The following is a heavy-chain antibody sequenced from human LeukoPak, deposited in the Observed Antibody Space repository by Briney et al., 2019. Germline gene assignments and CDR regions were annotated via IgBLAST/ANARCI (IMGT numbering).Heavy chain of an antibody. CDR2: INSDGSST. V-gene: IGHV3-74*01. Sequence: GGSLRLSCAASGFTFSSYWMHWVRQAPGKGLVWVSGINSDGSSTSYADSVKGRFTISRDNAKNTLYLQMNSLRAEDTAVYYCARGEEGTVLLWFGELLNWFDPWGQGTLVTVSS. CDR3: ARGEEGTVLLWFGELLNWFDP. J-gene: IGHJ5*02. D-gene: IGHD3-10*01. CDR1: GFTFSSYW.